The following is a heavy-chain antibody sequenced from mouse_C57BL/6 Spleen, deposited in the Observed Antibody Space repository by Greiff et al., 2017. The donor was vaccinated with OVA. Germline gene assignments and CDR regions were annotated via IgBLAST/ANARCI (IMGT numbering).Heavy chain of an antibody. J-gene: IGHJ4*01. D-gene: IGHD1-1*01. CDR2: INPYNGGT. Sequence: EVKLMESGPVLVKPGASVKMSCKASGYTFTDYYMNWVKQSHGKSLEWIGVINPYNGGTSYNQKFKGKATLTVDKSSSTAYMELNSLTSEDSAVYYCARLPVVATDAMDYWGQGTSVTVSS. CDR3: ARLPVVATDAMDY. V-gene: IGHV1-19*01. CDR1: GYTFTDYY.